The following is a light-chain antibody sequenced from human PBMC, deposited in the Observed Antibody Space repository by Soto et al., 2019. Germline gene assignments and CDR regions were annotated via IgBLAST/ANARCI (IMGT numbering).Light chain of an antibody. J-gene: IGKJ4*01. CDR2: KAS. Sequence: FQRTHPPSPLLAFVGDGATIPSGASQPISTWLACYQQKPGKAPNLLIYKASSLESGVPSRFSGSGSGTEFTLTISSLQPDDFATYYCRQYSTFPLTFGGGTKVEIK. CDR3: RQYSTFPLT. V-gene: IGKV1-5*03. CDR1: QPISTW.